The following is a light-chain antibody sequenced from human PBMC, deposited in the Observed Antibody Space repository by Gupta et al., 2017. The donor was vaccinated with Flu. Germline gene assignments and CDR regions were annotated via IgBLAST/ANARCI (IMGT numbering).Light chain of an antibody. CDR3: IQARQTPYT. CDR2: MGS. J-gene: IGKJ2*01. Sequence: PPSLPVSPAEQASTSCKSSRRRLMSDGYDYLAWFLQKPGQSPHLLIHMGSSRASGVPDRVSGSGTGTNFTLKLSRVEAEEVGVYYCIQARQTPYTFGQGTKLDIK. V-gene: IGKV2-28*01. CDR1: RRRLMSDGYDY.